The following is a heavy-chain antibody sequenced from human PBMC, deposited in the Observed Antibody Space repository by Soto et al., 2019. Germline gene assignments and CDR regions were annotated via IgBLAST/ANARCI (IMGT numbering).Heavy chain of an antibody. CDR1: GGSISSSSYH. V-gene: IGHV4-39*01. D-gene: IGHD5-18*01. CDR2: LSYNKNT. J-gene: IGHJ4*02. Sequence: SETLSLTCTVSGGSISSSSYHWGWVRQPPGKGLEWIGTLSYNKNTYFNPSLGSRVTISFDTSNDHFSLELRSVTAADTAVYYCARHYGYNYALDSWGQGTLVTVSS. CDR3: ARHYGYNYALDS.